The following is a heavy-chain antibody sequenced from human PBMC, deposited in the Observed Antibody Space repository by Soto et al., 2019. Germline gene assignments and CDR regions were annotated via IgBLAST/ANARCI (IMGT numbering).Heavy chain of an antibody. J-gene: IGHJ6*02. Sequence: ASVKVSCKASGYTFTGYYMHWVRQAPGQGLEWMGWINPNSGGTNYAQKFQGWVTMTRDTSISTAYMELSGLRSDDTAAYYCARDGVLDYYGMDVRGQGTTVTVSS. D-gene: IGHD2-8*02. CDR2: INPNSGGT. CDR1: GYTFTGYY. V-gene: IGHV1-2*04. CDR3: ARDGVLDYYGMDV.